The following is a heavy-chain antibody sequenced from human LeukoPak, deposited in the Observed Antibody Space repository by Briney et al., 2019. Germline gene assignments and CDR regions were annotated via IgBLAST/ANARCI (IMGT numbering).Heavy chain of an antibody. J-gene: IGHJ6*02. CDR1: GFTFSSYA. CDR3: ARAQERRQSHYGSGSYYDYYGMDV. Sequence: GGSLRLSCAASGFTFSSYAMSWVRQAPGKGLEWVSAISGSGGSTYYADSVKGRFTISRDNAKNSLYLQMNSLRAEDTAVYYCARAQERRQSHYGSGSYYDYYGMDVWGQGTTVTVSS. CDR2: ISGSGGST. D-gene: IGHD3-10*01. V-gene: IGHV3-23*01.